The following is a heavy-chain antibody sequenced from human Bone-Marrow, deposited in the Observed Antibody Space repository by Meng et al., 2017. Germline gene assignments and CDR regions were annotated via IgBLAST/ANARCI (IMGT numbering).Heavy chain of an antibody. J-gene: IGHJ5*02. CDR3: ARRRIQSTNWFDP. CDR2: MNPNSGNT. Sequence: QLEVVQVGAEVKKPGASVTVSCKASGYTFTSYDINWVRQATGQGLEWRGWMNPNSGNTGYAQKFQGRVTMTRNTSISTAYMELSSLRSEDTAVYYCARRRIQSTNWFDPWGQGTLVTVSS. CDR1: GYTFTSYD. V-gene: IGHV1-8*01. D-gene: IGHD5-18*01.